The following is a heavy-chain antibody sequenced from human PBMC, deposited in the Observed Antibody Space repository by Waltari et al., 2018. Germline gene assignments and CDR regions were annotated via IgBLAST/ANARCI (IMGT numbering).Heavy chain of an antibody. Sequence: QVRLVQSGAEVKKPGASLTVSCKAAGYTFTGHYLHWVRQAPGQGLEWMGCINPNNGGTRYAQKFQGRVTMTRDPSVTTSYMELSRLRSDDTAVYYCARGDTTMGPYNWFDPWGQGTPVTVSS. CDR2: INPNNGGT. CDR3: ARGDTTMGPYNWFDP. D-gene: IGHD1-26*01. CDR1: GYTFTGHY. J-gene: IGHJ5*02. V-gene: IGHV1-2*02.